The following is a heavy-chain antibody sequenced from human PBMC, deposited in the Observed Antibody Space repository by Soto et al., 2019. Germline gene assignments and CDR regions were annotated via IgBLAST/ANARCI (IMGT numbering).Heavy chain of an antibody. CDR1: GFTVSR. CDR3: VSEREGDGYAEL. D-gene: IGHD5-12*01. Sequence: EVQLVESGGGLVQPGGSLRLSCAASGFTVSRMSWMRQAPGKGLNCVSVIYSDFGTSYTDSVKGRFSISRDNSKNPLYLQMNSLRVDDTALYYGVSEREGDGYAELWGQGTLVTVSS. J-gene: IGHJ4*02. CDR2: IYSDFGT. V-gene: IGHV3-66*01.